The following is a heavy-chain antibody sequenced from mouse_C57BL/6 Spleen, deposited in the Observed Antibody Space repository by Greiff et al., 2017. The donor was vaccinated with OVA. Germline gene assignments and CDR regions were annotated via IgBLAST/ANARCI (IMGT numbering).Heavy chain of an antibody. V-gene: IGHV1-69*01. Sequence: QVQLQQPGAELVMPGASVKLSCKASGYTFTSYWMHWVKQRPGQGLEWIGEIDPSDSYTNYNQKFKGKSKLTVDKSSSTAYMQLSSLTSEDSAVYYCARSDYYGSSQAWFAYWGQGTLVTVSA. CDR3: ARSDYYGSSQAWFAY. CDR2: IDPSDSYT. J-gene: IGHJ3*01. D-gene: IGHD1-1*01. CDR1: GYTFTSYW.